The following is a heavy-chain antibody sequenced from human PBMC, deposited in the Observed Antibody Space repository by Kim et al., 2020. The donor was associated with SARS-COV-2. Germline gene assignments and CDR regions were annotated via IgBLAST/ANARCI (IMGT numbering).Heavy chain of an antibody. D-gene: IGHD4-17*01. J-gene: IGHJ6*02. CDR3: ARGDYGDYVLLNYYYYGMDV. CDR2: IYYSGST. V-gene: IGHV4-59*01. CDR1: GGSISSYY. Sequence: SETLSLTCTVSGGSISSYYWSWIRQPPGKGLEWIGYIYYSGSTNYNPSLKSRVTISVDTSKNQFSLKLSSVTAADTAVYYCARGDYGDYVLLNYYYYGMDVWGQGTTVTVSS.